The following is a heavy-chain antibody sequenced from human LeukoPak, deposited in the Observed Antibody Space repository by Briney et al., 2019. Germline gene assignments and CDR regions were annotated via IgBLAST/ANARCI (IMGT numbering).Heavy chain of an antibody. CDR3: ARRLGGTSTGFDY. CDR2: IHYSGST. Sequence: SETLSLTCTVSGGPISSYYWSWIRQPPGKGLEWIGSIHYSGSTTYNPSLKSRVTITVDTSKNQFSLKLSSVTAADTAVYYCARRLGGTSTGFDYWGQGTLVTVSS. D-gene: IGHD2-2*01. V-gene: IGHV4-59*08. CDR1: GGPISSYY. J-gene: IGHJ4*02.